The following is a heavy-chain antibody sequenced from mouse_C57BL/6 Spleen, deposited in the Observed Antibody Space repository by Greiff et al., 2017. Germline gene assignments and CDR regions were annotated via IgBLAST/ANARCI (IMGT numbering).Heavy chain of an antibody. CDR3: ARAGYYGSSYLDY. V-gene: IGHV1-69*01. CDR2: IDPSDSYT. Sequence: QVQLQHPGAELVMPGASVKLSCKASGYTFTSYWMHWVKQRPGQGLEWIGEIDPSDSYTNYNQKFKGKSTLTVDKSSSTAYMQLSSLTSEDSAVYYCARAGYYGSSYLDYWGQGTTLTVSS. J-gene: IGHJ2*01. D-gene: IGHD1-1*01. CDR1: GYTFTSYW.